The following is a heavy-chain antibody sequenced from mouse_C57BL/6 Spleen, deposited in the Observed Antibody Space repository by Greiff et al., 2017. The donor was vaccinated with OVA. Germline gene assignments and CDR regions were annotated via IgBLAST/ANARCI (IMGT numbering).Heavy chain of an antibody. CDR3: ARVHRDGP. J-gene: IGHJ2*01. Sequence: QVQLQQPGAELVKPGASVKLSCKASGYTFTSYWMQWVKQRPGQGLEWIGEIDPSDSYTNYNQKFKGKAALTVDTSSSTAYMQLSSLTSEDSAVYYCARVHRDGPWGQGTTLTVSS. CDR2: IDPSDSYT. D-gene: IGHD2-3*01. V-gene: IGHV1-50*01. CDR1: GYTFTSYW.